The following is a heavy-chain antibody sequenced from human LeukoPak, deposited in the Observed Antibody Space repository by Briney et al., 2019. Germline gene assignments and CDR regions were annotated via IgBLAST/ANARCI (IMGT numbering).Heavy chain of an antibody. J-gene: IGHJ4*02. CDR2: VSYSGSP. V-gene: IGHV4-39*07. Sequence: SETLSLTCTVSGASINIYTYYWGWIRQPPGKGLEWIGSVSYSGSPYYNPSLTSRATISVDTSRNQVSPKLTSVTAADTAVYYCARDRQLKIESGSFTPLGYWGQGTLVTVSS. D-gene: IGHD1-26*01. CDR3: ARDRQLKIESGSFTPLGY. CDR1: GASINIYTYY.